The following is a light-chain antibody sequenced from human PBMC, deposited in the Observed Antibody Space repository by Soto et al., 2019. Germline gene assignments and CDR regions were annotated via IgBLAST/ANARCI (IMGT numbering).Light chain of an antibody. V-gene: IGLV2-14*01. J-gene: IGLJ2*01. CDR1: SSDVGGYNY. Sequence: QSVLTQPASVSGSPGQSITISCTGTSSDVGGYNYVSWYQQHPGKAPKLMIYDVSNRPSGVSNRFSGSKSGNTASLTISGLQAEDEAEYYCSSYTSSSTFFVVFGGGTKVTVL. CDR3: SSYTSSSTFFVV. CDR2: DVS.